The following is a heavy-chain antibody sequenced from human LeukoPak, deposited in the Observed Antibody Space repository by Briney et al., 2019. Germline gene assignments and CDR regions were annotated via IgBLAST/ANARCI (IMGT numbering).Heavy chain of an antibody. V-gene: IGHV1-46*01. Sequence: ASVKVSCKASGYTFTTYYIHWVRQAPGQGLEWMGVINPSGGSTSFAQKFQARLTMTRDTSTSTVYMELSGLRSEDAAVYYCAREIVVVPAAMGFDPWGQGTLVTVSS. CDR3: AREIVVVPAAMGFDP. D-gene: IGHD2-2*01. J-gene: IGHJ5*02. CDR1: GYTFTTYY. CDR2: INPSGGST.